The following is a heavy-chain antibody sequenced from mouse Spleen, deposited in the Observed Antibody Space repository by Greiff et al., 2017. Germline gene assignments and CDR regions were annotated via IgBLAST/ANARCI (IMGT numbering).Heavy chain of an antibody. CDR3: HYYDGSYGDY. CDR2: IGPGSGST. V-gene: IGHV1-77*01. Sequence: QVQLQQSGAELVKPGASVKISCKASGYTFTDYYINWVKQRPGQGLEWIGKIGPGSGSTYYNEKFKGKATLTADKSSSTAYMQLSSLTSEDSAVLYCHYYDGSYGDYWGQGTTLTVSS. D-gene: IGHD1-1*01. CDR1: GYTFTDYY. J-gene: IGHJ2*01.